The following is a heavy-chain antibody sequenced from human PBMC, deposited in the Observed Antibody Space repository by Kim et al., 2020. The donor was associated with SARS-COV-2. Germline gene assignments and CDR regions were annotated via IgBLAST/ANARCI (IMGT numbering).Heavy chain of an antibody. V-gene: IGHV1-2*02. D-gene: IGHD3-9*01. CDR3: ARVYYDILTGYPLFDY. J-gene: IGHJ4*02. Sequence: QKVQGRVTMTREKSISTAYMELSRLRSDDTAVYYCARVYYDILTGYPLFDYWGQGTLVTVSS.